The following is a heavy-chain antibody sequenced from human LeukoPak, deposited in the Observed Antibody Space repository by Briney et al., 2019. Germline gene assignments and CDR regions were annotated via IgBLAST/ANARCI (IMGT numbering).Heavy chain of an antibody. V-gene: IGHV1-18*01. D-gene: IGHD1-1*01. CDR2: ISANNGNT. J-gene: IGHJ4*02. CDR3: AREKYGNFDY. Sequence: ASVKVSCKTSGYTFSMYGISWVRQAPGQGLEYMGWISANNGNTKYSQKFQGRVTMTTDTSTSTAYMVLRSLRSDDTAVYYCAREKYGNFDYWGQGTLVTVSS. CDR1: GYTFSMYG.